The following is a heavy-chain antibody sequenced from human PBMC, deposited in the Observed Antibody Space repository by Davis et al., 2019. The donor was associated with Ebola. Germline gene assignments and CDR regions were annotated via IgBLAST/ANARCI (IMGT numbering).Heavy chain of an antibody. D-gene: IGHD3-16*02. J-gene: IGHJ4*02. CDR1: GGSISSSSYY. CDR3: ARQRRLRLGELSGHFDY. Sequence: MPSETLSLTCTVSGGSISSSSYYWGWIRQPPGKGLEWIGSIYYSGSTNYNPSLKSRVTISVDTSKNQFSLKLSSVTAADTAVYYCARQRRLRLGELSGHFDYWGQGTLVTVSS. V-gene: IGHV4-39*01. CDR2: IYYSGST.